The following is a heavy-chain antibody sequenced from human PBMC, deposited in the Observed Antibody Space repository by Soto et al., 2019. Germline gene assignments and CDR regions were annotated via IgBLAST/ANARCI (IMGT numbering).Heavy chain of an antibody. CDR3: ASSPRPYSSSWYGTGLFDY. D-gene: IGHD6-13*01. J-gene: IGHJ4*02. Sequence: SETLSLTCTVSGGSISSYYWSWIRQPPWKGLEWIGYIYYSGSTNYNPSLKSRVTISVDTSKNQFSLKLSSVTAADTAVYYCASSPRPYSSSWYGTGLFDYWGQGTLVTVSS. CDR2: IYYSGST. V-gene: IGHV4-59*13. CDR1: GGSISSYY.